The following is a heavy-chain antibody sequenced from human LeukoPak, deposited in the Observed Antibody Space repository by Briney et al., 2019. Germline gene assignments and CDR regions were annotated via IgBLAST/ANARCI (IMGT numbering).Heavy chain of an antibody. J-gene: IGHJ4*02. CDR2: MYPGDSDA. Sequence: GESLKISCKGSGYSFTSYWIAWVRQMPGKGLEWMGIMYPGDSDARYSPSFQGQVTMSADKSISTAYLQWSSLKASDTAMYYCARQRYSSSSGYYFDYWGQGTLVTVSS. CDR1: GYSFTSYW. CDR3: ARQRYSSSSGYYFDY. D-gene: IGHD6-6*01. V-gene: IGHV5-51*01.